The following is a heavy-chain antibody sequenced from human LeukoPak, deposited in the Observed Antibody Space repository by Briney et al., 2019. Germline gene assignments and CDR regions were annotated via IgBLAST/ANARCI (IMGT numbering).Heavy chain of an antibody. CDR1: GFTFSDYY. CDR3: ARDLKYCSSTSCYPSYYYYYMDV. V-gene: IGHV3-11*01. CDR2: ISSSGSTI. D-gene: IGHD2-2*01. J-gene: IGHJ6*03. Sequence: GGSLRLSCAASGFTFSDYYMSWIRQAPGKGLEWVSYISSSGSTIYYADSVKGRFTISRDNAKNLLYLQMNSLRAEDTAVYYCARDLKYCSSTSCYPSYYYYYMDVWGKGTTVTVSS.